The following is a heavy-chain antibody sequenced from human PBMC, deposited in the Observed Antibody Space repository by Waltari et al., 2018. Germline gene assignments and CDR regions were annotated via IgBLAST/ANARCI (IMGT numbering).Heavy chain of an antibody. D-gene: IGHD2-2*01. CDR1: GYTFTGYA. CDR3: VREVVPTSTIVVNWFDP. CDR2: INTNTGNP. V-gene: IGHV7-4-1*02. J-gene: IGHJ5*02. Sequence: QVQLVQSGSELKKPGASVKVSCKASGYTFTGYAINWRRRAPGQGLELMGWINTNTGNPTYVQGFTGRFVFSLDTSVSTAYLQISSLKAEDTAVYYCVREVVPTSTIVVNWFDPWGQGTLVTVSS.